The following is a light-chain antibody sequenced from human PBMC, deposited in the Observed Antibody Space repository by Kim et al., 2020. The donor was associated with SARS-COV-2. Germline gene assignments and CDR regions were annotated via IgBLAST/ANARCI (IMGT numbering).Light chain of an antibody. CDR1: QSINNL. CDR3: QQYHRYFS. CDR2: KTS. V-gene: IGKV1-5*03. Sequence: DIQMTQSPSTLSASVGDRITITCRASQSINNLLAWYQQKPGKAPKVLIYKTSILQSGVSSRFSGSGSGTDFALTINSLQPDDFGTYYCQQYHRYFSFGQGTKVDIK. J-gene: IGKJ1*01.